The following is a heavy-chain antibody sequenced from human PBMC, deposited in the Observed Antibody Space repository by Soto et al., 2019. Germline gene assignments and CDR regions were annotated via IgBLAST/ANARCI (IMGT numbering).Heavy chain of an antibody. CDR1: GFTFSSYA. J-gene: IGHJ4*02. CDR3: ARDATTVTAFDY. D-gene: IGHD4-17*01. Sequence: GGSLRLSCAASGFTFSSYAMHWVRQAPGKGLEWVAVISYDGSNKYYADSVKGRFTISRDNAKNTLYLQMNSLRAEDTAVYYCARDATTVTAFDYWGQGTLVTVSS. V-gene: IGHV3-30-3*01. CDR2: ISYDGSNK.